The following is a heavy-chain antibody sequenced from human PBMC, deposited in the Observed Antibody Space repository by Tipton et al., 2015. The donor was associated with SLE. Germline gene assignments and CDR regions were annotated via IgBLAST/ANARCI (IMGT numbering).Heavy chain of an antibody. CDR1: SYSIYNGFY. V-gene: IGHV4-38-2*02. Sequence: LRLSCSVSSYSIYNGFYWGWIRQSPGKGLEWIGSIYRSGTAYYNPSLKSRVTMSVDTSKNQFSLKLSSVTAADTAVYYCARDPNGGYGSFDYWGLGALVTVSS. J-gene: IGHJ4*02. D-gene: IGHD7-27*01. CDR3: ARDPNGGYGSFDY. CDR2: IYRSGTA.